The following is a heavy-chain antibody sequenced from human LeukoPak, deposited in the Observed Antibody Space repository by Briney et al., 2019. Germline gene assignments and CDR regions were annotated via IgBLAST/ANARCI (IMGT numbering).Heavy chain of an antibody. CDR3: AKVGGSYGHDAFDI. D-gene: IGHD1-26*01. CDR1: GFTFSSYA. Sequence: WGSLRLSCGASGFTFSSYALHWGRQAPGKGVGGGAVISYDGSNKYYADSVKGRFTISRDNAKNSLYLQMNSLRAEDTALYYCAKVGGSYGHDAFDIWGQGTMVTVSS. CDR2: ISYDGSNK. V-gene: IGHV3-30-3*01. J-gene: IGHJ3*02.